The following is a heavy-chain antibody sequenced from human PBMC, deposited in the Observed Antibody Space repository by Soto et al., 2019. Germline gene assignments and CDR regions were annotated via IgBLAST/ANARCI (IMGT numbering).Heavy chain of an antibody. CDR3: ARRYCSSTICYSALDY. CDR1: GGPISSSSYY. J-gene: IGHJ4*02. D-gene: IGHD2-2*01. V-gene: IGHV4-39*01. CDR2: IYYSWST. Sequence: SETLSLTCTVSGGPISSSSYYWVWIRQPPGKGLEWIGCIYYSWSTYYTPSLKSRVTISVDTSKNQFSLKLNSVTAADTAVYYCARRYCSSTICYSALDYWGQGTLVTVS.